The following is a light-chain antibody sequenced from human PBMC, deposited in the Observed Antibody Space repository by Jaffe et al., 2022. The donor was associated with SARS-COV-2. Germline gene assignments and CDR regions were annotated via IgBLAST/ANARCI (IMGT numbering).Light chain of an antibody. V-gene: IGLV1-40*01. CDR1: SSNIGAGYD. J-gene: IGLJ1*01. CDR3: QSYDSSLSAYV. Sequence: QSVLTQPPSVSGAPGQRVTISCTGSSSNIGAGYDVHWYQRLPGTAPKLLIYDNNDRPSGVPDRFSGSKSGTSASLAITGLQAEDEADYYCQSYDSSLSAYVFGPGTKVTVL. CDR2: DNN.